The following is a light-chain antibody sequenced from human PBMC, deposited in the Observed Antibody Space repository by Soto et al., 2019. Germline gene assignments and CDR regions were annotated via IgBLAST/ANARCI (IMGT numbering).Light chain of an antibody. CDR2: DAS. CDR1: QSVSSY. J-gene: IGKJ5*01. CDR3: QQRSNSPP. V-gene: IGKV3-11*01. Sequence: EIVLTQSPATLSLSPGERATLSCRASQSVSSYLAWYQQKPGQAPRLLIYDASNRATGIPARFSGSGSGTDFTLTISSLEPEDFAVYYCQQRSNSPPFGPGTRLEIK.